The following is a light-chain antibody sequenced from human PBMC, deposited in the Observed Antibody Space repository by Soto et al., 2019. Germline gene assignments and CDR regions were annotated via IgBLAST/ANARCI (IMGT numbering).Light chain of an antibody. CDR3: QQYHSTPRT. CDR1: QSLLYSSKNKNY. Sequence: DIVMTQSPDSLAVSLGERATINCKSSQSLLYSSKNKNYLAWYQQQPGQPPNLLIYWASTRQSGVPDRFSGSGSGTEFTLTISSLQAEDVAVYYCQQYHSTPRTFGQGTKVEIK. CDR2: WAS. V-gene: IGKV4-1*01. J-gene: IGKJ1*01.